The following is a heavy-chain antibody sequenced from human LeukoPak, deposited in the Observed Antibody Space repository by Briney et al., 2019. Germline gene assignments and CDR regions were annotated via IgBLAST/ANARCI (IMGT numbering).Heavy chain of an antibody. CDR1: GATFSSYA. CDR3: ARAVGDYVGYYFDY. J-gene: IGHJ4*02. Sequence: GASVKVSCKASGATFSSYAISWVRQAPGQGLEWMGGIIPIFGTANYAQKFQGRVTITADESTSTAYMELSSLRSEDTAVYYCARAVGDYVGYYFDYWGQGTLVTVSS. V-gene: IGHV1-69*13. D-gene: IGHD4-17*01. CDR2: IIPIFGTA.